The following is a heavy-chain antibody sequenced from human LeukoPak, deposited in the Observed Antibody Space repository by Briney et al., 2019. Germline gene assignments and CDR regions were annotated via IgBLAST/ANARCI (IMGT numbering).Heavy chain of an antibody. CDR2: IYYSGST. Sequence: SEPLSLTCTVSGGSISSSSYYWGWIRQPPGKGLAWIGSIYYSGSTYYNPSLKSRVTISVDTSKNQFSLKLSSVTAADTAVYYCAREEPIAARAGGVVDYWGQGTLVTVSS. V-gene: IGHV4-39*07. CDR1: GGSISSSSYY. CDR3: AREEPIAARAGGVVDY. J-gene: IGHJ4*02. D-gene: IGHD6-6*01.